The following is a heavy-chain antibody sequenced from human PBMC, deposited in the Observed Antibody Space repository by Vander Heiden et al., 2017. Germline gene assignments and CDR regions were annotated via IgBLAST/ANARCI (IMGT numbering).Heavy chain of an antibody. CDR1: GFTFSSYA. Sequence: EVQLLESGGGLVPPGGSLRLSCAASGFTFSSYAMSWVRQAPGKGLEWVSAISGSGGSTYYADSVKGRFTISRDNSKNTLYLQMNSLRAEDTAVYYCAKWPWGSADKPYYFDYWGQGTLVTVSS. CDR3: AKWPWGSADKPYYFDY. J-gene: IGHJ4*02. CDR2: ISGSGGST. D-gene: IGHD3-10*01. V-gene: IGHV3-23*01.